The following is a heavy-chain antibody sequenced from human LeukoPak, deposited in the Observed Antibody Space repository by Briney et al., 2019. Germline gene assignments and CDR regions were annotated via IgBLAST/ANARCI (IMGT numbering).Heavy chain of an antibody. V-gene: IGHV3-11*01. CDR3: ARDRRYCSGGSCYSIFDY. Sequence: GGSLRLSCAASGFTFSDYYMSWIRQAPGKGLEWVSYISSSGSTIYYADSVKGRFTISRDNAKNSLYLQMSCLRAEDTAVYYCARDRRYCSGGSCYSIFDYWGQGTLVTVSS. CDR1: GFTFSDYY. CDR2: ISSSGSTI. J-gene: IGHJ4*02. D-gene: IGHD2-15*01.